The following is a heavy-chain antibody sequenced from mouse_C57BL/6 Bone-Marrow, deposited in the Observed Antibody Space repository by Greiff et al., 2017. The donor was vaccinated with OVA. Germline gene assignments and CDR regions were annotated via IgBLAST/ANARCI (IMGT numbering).Heavy chain of an antibody. CDR1: GLSFNTYA. J-gene: IGHJ3*01. CDR2: IRSKSNNYAT. Sequence: EVQLVESGGGLVQPKGSLKLSCAASGLSFNTYAMNWVRQAPGKGLEWVARIRSKSNNYATYYADSVKDRFTISRDDSESMLYLQMNNLKTEDTAMYYCVRQHGYYTGGFAYWGQGTLVTVSA. V-gene: IGHV10-1*01. D-gene: IGHD2-3*01. CDR3: VRQHGYYTGGFAY.